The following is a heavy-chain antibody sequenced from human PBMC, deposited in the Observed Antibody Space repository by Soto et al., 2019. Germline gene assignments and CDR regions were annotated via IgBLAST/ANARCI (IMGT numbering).Heavy chain of an antibody. CDR3: ANEYYYGSGSDY. V-gene: IGHV3-23*01. Sequence: EVQLLESGGGLVPPGGSLRLYCAASGFTFSSYAMSWVRQAPGKGLEWVSAISGSGGSTYYADSVKGRFTISRDNSKNTLYLQMNSLRAEDTAVYYCANEYYYGSGSDYWGQGTLVTVSS. D-gene: IGHD3-10*01. J-gene: IGHJ4*02. CDR1: GFTFSSYA. CDR2: ISGSGGST.